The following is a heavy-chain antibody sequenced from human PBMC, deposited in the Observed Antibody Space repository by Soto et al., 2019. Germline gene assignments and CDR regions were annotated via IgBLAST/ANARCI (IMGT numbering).Heavy chain of an antibody. CDR3: ARDRETGTVTTRYYYGMDV. J-gene: IGHJ6*02. Sequence: ASVKVSCKASGYTFTGYYMHWVRQAPGQGLEWMGWINPNSGGTNYAQKFQGWVTMTRDTSISTAYMELSRLRSDDTAVYYCARDRETGTVTTRYYYGMDVWGQGTTVTVSS. CDR2: INPNSGGT. D-gene: IGHD4-4*01. CDR1: GYTFTGYY. V-gene: IGHV1-2*04.